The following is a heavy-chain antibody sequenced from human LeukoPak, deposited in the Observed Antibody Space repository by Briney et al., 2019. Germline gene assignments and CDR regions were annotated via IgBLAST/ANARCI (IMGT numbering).Heavy chain of an antibody. D-gene: IGHD2/OR15-2a*01. CDR1: GGSFSGYY. CDR3: ARESLYYYMDV. J-gene: IGHJ6*03. CDR2: INHSGST. Sequence: PSETLSLTCAVYGGSFSGYYWSWIRQPPGKGLEWIGEINHSGSTNYNPSLKSRVTISVDTSKNQFSLKLSSVTAADTAVYYCARESLYYYMDVWGKGTTVTVSS. V-gene: IGHV4-34*01.